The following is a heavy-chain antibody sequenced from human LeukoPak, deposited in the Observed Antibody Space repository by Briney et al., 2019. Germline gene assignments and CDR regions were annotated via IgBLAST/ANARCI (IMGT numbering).Heavy chain of an antibody. D-gene: IGHD1-1*01. V-gene: IGHV4-59*01. CDR1: GGSISSYY. J-gene: IGHJ6*03. CDR2: VDHTGST. CDR3: ARGRVSSSTWYSTYYYYFYMDV. Sequence: SETLSLTCTVSGGSISSYYWSWIRQPPVKGLEWIGYVDHTGSTNFNPSLNGRVSISRDTTKNLFSLRLRSVTAADTAVYFCARGRVSSSTWYSTYYYYFYMDVRGKGTTVTVSS.